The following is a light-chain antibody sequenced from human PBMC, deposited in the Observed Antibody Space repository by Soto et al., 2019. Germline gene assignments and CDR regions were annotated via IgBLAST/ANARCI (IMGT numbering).Light chain of an antibody. CDR3: QQLKSYLPIT. CDR1: QGVTSY. Sequence: IQLTQSPSSLSASVADRVTLTCRASQGVTSYLSWYQQKPGKAPKLLIYGASTLQSGVPSRFSGSGSGTDFTLTISSLQPEDFATYYCQQLKSYLPITFGQGTRLEIK. J-gene: IGKJ5*01. V-gene: IGKV1-9*01. CDR2: GAS.